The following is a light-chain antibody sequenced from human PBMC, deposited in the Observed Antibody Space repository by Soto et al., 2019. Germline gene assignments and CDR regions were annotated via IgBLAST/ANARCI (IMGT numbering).Light chain of an antibody. CDR3: LQHNSYPRT. V-gene: IGKV1-17*01. CDR1: PASRTA. J-gene: IGKJ1*01. Sequence: IQLTQSPSSLYASVGARVTITCRASPASRTALGWYQQKPGKVPKLLIYAASSLHSGVPSRFSGCGSGTEFTLTISSLQPEDLATYYCLQHNSYPRTFGPGTKVDIK. CDR2: AAS.